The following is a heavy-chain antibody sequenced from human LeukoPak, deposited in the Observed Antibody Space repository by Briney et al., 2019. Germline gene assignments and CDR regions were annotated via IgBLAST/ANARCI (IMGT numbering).Heavy chain of an antibody. D-gene: IGHD5-18*01. CDR3: ARQSGYSNGFDY. Sequence: SSETLSLTCTVSGGSITSYYWSWIRQPSGKGLEWIGYIYYTGSTNYNPSLRSRLTISVDTSKNQFSLNLSSLTAADTAVYYCARQSGYSNGFDYWGQGTLVTVSS. CDR2: IYYTGST. CDR1: GGSITSYY. V-gene: IGHV4-59*08. J-gene: IGHJ4*02.